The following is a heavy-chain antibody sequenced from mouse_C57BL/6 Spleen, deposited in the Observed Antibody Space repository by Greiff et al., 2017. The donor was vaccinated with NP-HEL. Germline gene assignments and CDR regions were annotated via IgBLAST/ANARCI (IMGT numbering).Heavy chain of an antibody. D-gene: IGHD2-4*01. Sequence: EVHLVESGGGLVKPGGSLKLSCAASGFTFSSYTMSWVRQTPEKRLEWVATISGGGGNTYYPDSVKGRFTISRDNAKNTLYLRMSSQRSEDKALYYCARQDDNDEHPVAYWGQGTLVTVAA. J-gene: IGHJ3*01. CDR1: GFTFSSYT. CDR3: ARQDDNDEHPVAY. CDR2: ISGGGGNT. V-gene: IGHV5-9*01.